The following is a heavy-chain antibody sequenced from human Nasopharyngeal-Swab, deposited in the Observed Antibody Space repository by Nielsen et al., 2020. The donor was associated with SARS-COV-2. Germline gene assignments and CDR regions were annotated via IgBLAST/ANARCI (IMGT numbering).Heavy chain of an antibody. CDR1: GYTFTSYY. CDR2: INPSGGST. Sequence: ASVKVSCKASGYTFTSYYMHWVRQAPGQGLEWMGIINPSGGSTSYAQKFQGRVTMTRDTSTSTVYMELSSLRSEDTAVYYCARVGWGDPPSGSYSYYYGMDVWGQGTTVTVSS. CDR3: ARVGWGDPPSGSYSYYYGMDV. J-gene: IGHJ6*02. V-gene: IGHV1-46*01. D-gene: IGHD1-26*01.